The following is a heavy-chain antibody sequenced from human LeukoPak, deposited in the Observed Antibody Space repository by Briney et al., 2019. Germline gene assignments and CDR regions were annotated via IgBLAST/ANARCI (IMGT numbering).Heavy chain of an antibody. CDR2: IVVGSGNT. CDR1: GFTFTSSA. CDR3: AADLPGIAVAGYYYYGMDV. Sequence: SVKVSCKASGFTFTSSAMQWVRQARGQRLEWIGWIVVGSGNTNYAQKSQERVTITRDMSTSTAYMELSSLRSEDTAVYYCAADLPGIAVAGYYYYGMDVWGQGTTVTVSS. D-gene: IGHD6-19*01. V-gene: IGHV1-58*02. J-gene: IGHJ6*02.